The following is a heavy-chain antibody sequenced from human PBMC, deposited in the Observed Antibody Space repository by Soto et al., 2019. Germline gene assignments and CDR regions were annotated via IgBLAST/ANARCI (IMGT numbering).Heavy chain of an antibody. J-gene: IGHJ6*02. D-gene: IGHD2-2*01. CDR1: GFTFSSYS. V-gene: IGHV3-21*01. CDR3: ASGEDIVLVPAAMPLSFLDV. Sequence: PGGSLRLSCAASGFTFSSYSMNWVRKAPGKGLEWVSSISSSSSYIYYADSVKGRFTISRDNAKNSLYLQMNSLRAEDTAVYYCASGEDIVLVPAAMPLSFLDVWGQGTTVTVSS. CDR2: ISSSSSYI.